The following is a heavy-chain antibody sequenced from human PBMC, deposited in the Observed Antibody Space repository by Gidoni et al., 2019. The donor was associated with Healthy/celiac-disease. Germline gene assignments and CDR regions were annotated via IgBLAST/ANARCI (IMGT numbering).Heavy chain of an antibody. D-gene: IGHD6-13*01. CDR1: GFTFSAHY. Sequence: EVQLVESGAGLVQPGGSLRLSCAASGFTFSAHYLDWVRQAPGKGLEWVGRTRNKANSYTTEDAASVKGRLTILRDDSKNSLYLQMNSLKTEDTAVYYCARGGGSSWYDYYYYYGMDVWGQGTTVTVSS. V-gene: IGHV3-72*01. CDR2: TRNKANSYTT. J-gene: IGHJ6*02. CDR3: ARGGGSSWYDYYYYYGMDV.